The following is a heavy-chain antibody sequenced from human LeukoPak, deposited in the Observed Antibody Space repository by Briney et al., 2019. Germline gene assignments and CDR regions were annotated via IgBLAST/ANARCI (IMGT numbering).Heavy chain of an antibody. J-gene: IGHJ4*02. V-gene: IGHV1-69*05. D-gene: IGHD2-15*01. CDR1: GGTFGSYA. CDR3: ARRLGRGYYDY. Sequence: SVTVSCKASGGTFGSYAISWVRQAPGQGREWMGGIIPIFGTANYAQKFQGRVTITTDESTNTAYMELSNLRSEDTAVYYCARRLGRGYYDYWGQGTLVTVSS. CDR2: IIPIFGTA.